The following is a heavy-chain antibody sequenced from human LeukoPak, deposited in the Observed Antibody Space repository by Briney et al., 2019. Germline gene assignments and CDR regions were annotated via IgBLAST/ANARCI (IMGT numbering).Heavy chain of an antibody. CDR3: AKWPPSISVNDMDV. J-gene: IGHJ6*02. CDR2: IWYDGSNK. D-gene: IGHD3-3*02. V-gene: IGHV3-33*06. CDR1: GFTFSSYG. Sequence: GASLRLSYAASGFTFSSYGMNWVRQPPGKGLEWVAVIWYDGSNKYYADSVKGRFTISRDNSKSTLYLQMNSLRAEDTAVYYCAKWPPSISVNDMDVWGQGTTVTVSS.